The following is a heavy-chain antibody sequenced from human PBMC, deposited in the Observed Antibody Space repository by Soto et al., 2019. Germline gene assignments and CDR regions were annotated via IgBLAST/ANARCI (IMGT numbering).Heavy chain of an antibody. Sequence: QLQLQESGPGLVKPSETLSLTCAVSGGYITSNGYYWGWIRQTPGKGLEWVGTISYSESTYYNPSLESRVTISVDTSKNQFSLRLNSVTAADTAVYYCASRRALSYRAYAMDVWVQGTTVTVSS. CDR3: ASRRALSYRAYAMDV. J-gene: IGHJ6*02. D-gene: IGHD3-16*02. CDR1: GGYITSNGYY. V-gene: IGHV4-39*01. CDR2: ISYSEST.